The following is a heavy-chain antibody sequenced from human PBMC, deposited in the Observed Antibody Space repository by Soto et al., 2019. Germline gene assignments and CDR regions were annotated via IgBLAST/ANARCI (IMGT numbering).Heavy chain of an antibody. D-gene: IGHD3-10*01. Sequence: EVQLVESGGGLVQPGGSLRLPCAGSGFTFSTLWMNWVRQAPGKGLEWVATIKDDGREKYYVDSVKGRFTISRDTATNSVYLQMNSLRADDTAVYFCARGSPYTAGMAYWGQGSLVSVSS. V-gene: IGHV3-7*01. CDR1: GFTFSTLW. CDR3: ARGSPYTAGMAY. J-gene: IGHJ4*02. CDR2: IKDDGREK.